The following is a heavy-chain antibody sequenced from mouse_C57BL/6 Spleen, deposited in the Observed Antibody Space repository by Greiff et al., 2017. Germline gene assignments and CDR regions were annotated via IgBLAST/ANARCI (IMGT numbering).Heavy chain of an antibody. CDR3: ASNWDGGNFDY. J-gene: IGHJ2*01. V-gene: IGHV1-9*01. D-gene: IGHD4-1*02. CDR2: ILPGSGST. Sequence: QVQLQQSGAELMKPGASVKLSCKATGYTFTGYWIEWVKQRPGHGLEWIGEILPGSGSTNYNEKFKGKATFTADTSSNTAYMQLSRLTTEDSAIYYCASNWDGGNFDYWGQGTTLTVSS. CDR1: GYTFTGYW.